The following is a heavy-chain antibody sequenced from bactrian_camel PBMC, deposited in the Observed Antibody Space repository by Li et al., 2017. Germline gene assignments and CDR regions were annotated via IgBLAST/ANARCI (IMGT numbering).Heavy chain of an antibody. CDR2: LDSDGST. V-gene: IGHV3S53*01. Sequence: HVQLVESGGGSAQAGGSLRLSCAASGYTYSTHCMGWFRQAPGKQREGVATLDSDGSTSYADSVKGRFTISKDNARNTLYLQMDSLKPEDTAAYYCAAGRSEWRYSVRLCVEHPAVDSLNYWGQGTQVTVS. CDR1: GYTYSTHC. CDR3: AAGRSEWRYSVRLCVEHPAVDSLNY. D-gene: IGHD5*01. J-gene: IGHJ4*01.